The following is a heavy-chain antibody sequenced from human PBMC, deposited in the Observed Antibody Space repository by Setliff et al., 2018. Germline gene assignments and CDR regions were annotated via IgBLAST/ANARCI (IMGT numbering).Heavy chain of an antibody. J-gene: IGHJ4*02. V-gene: IGHV1-18*01. CDR1: GYTLSNSI. CDR2: ISAYSGNT. D-gene: IGHD2-2*01. CDR3: SRLVRYCTRTSCQRLSGDDY. Sequence: ASVKVSCKASGYTLSNSILSWVRQAPGQGLEWVGWISAYSGNTYYAPKFQGRITMTTDTSTTTAYMELKSLRSDDTAIYYCSRLVRYCTRTSCQRLSGDDYWGQGALVTV.